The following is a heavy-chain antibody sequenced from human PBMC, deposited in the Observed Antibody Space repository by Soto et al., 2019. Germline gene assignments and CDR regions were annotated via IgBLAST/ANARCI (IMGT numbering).Heavy chain of an antibody. D-gene: IGHD5-18*01. Sequence: ETLSLTCAVYGGSFSGYYWSWIRQPPGKGLEWIGEINHSGSTNYNPSLKSRVTISVDTSKNQFSLKLSSVTAADTAVYYCARRAMVTANFDYWGQGTLVTVSS. J-gene: IGHJ4*02. CDR3: ARRAMVTANFDY. V-gene: IGHV4-34*01. CDR2: INHSGST. CDR1: GGSFSGYY.